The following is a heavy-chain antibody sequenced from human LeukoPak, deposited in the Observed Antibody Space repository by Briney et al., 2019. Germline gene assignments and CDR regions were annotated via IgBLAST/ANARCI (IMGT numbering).Heavy chain of an antibody. CDR2: INPSSGGT. CDR1: GYTFTGYY. CDR3: ARGGLIVGATIDY. D-gene: IGHD1-26*01. V-gene: IGHV1-2*02. Sequence: ASVKVSCKASGYTFTGYYMHWVRQAPGQGLEWMGWINPSSGGTNYAQKFQGRVTMTRDTSISTAYMELSRLRSDDTAVYYCARGGLIVGATIDYWGQGTLVTVSS. J-gene: IGHJ4*02.